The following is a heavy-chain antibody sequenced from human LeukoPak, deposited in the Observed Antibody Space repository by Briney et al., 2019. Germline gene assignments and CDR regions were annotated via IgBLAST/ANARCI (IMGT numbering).Heavy chain of an antibody. V-gene: IGHV4-4*07. Sequence: SETLSLTCTVSGGSISSYYWSWIRQPAGKGLEWIGRIYTSGSTNYNPSLKSRVTMSVDTSKNQFSLKLSSVTAADTAVYYCARDPDLTDKKYYDFWSGYYWDYWGQGTLVTVSS. CDR1: GGSISSYY. CDR3: ARDPDLTDKKYYDFWSGYYWDY. J-gene: IGHJ4*02. CDR2: IYTSGST. D-gene: IGHD3-3*01.